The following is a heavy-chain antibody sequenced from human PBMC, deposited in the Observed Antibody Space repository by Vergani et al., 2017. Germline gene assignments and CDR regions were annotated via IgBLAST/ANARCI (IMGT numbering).Heavy chain of an antibody. CDR3: ATEEMATRWIVGKDAFDI. CDR1: GGTFSSYA. V-gene: IGHV1-69*11. J-gene: IGHJ3*02. CDR2: IIPILGTA. D-gene: IGHD5-24*01. Sequence: QVQLVQSGAEVKKPGSSVKVSCKASGGTFSSYAISWVRQAPGQGLEWMGRIIPILGTANYAQKFQGRVTITADESTSTAYMELSSLRSEDTAVYYCATEEMATRWIVGKDAFDIWGQGTMVTVSS.